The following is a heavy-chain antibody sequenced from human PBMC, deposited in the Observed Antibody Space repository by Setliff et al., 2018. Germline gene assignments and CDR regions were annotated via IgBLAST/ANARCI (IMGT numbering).Heavy chain of an antibody. J-gene: IGHJ4*02. V-gene: IGHV4-38-2*01. CDR3: ARVGAVNYDFDS. Sequence: LTCAVSSYSISTNYYWGWIRQPPGKGLEWIGSIYHSGSTYYNPSLKSRVTISVDTSKNQFSLKLTSVTAADTAVYYCARVGAVNYDFDSWGQGTLVTVSS. D-gene: IGHD3-10*01. CDR1: SYSISTNYY. CDR2: IYHSGST.